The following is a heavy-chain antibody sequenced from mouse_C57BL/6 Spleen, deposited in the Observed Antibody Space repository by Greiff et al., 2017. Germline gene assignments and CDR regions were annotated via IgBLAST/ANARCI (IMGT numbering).Heavy chain of an antibody. V-gene: IGHV1-15*01. CDR3: TREDSYYESWLAY. Sequence: VKLQQSGAELVRPGASVTLSCTASGYTFTDYEMHWVKQTPVHGLEWIGAIDPETGGTAYNQKFKGKAILSADKAYSTAYMEIRSLTSEDSAVYYCTREDSYYESWLAYWGQGTLVTVSA. J-gene: IGHJ3*01. CDR2: IDPETGGT. D-gene: IGHD2-12*01. CDR1: GYTFTDYE.